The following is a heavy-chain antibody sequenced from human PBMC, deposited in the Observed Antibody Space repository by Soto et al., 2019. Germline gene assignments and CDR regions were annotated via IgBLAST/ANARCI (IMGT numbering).Heavy chain of an antibody. V-gene: IGHV3-23*01. CDR3: ADPVPAATHYDYYDMDV. CDR1: GFTFRYYT. CDR2: ISSSGDII. J-gene: IGHJ6*02. D-gene: IGHD2-2*01. Sequence: EVQLLESGGGLVQPGGSLRLSCAASGFTFRYYTMSWVRQAPGKGLEWVSAISSSGDIIYYADSVKGRFTISRDNSKNTLYLPMNRLRADDTAVYSCADPVPAATHYDYYDMDVWGQGTTVTVSS.